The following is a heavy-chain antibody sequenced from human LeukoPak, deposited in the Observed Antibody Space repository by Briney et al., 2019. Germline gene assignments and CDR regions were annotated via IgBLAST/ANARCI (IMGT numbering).Heavy chain of an antibody. CDR3: AGPNGYDFWSGYYSMDV. V-gene: IGHV1-18*01. Sequence: GASVKVSCKASGYTFTSFGISWVRQAPGQGLEWMGWISAYNGNTNYAQKLQGRVTMTTDTSTNTAYMELRSLRSDDTAVYYCAGPNGYDFWSGYYSMDVWGQGTTVTVSS. J-gene: IGHJ6*02. CDR1: GYTFTSFG. D-gene: IGHD3-3*01. CDR2: ISAYNGNT.